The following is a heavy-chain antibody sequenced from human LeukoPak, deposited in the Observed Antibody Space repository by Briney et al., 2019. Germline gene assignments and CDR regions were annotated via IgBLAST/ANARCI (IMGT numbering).Heavy chain of an antibody. Sequence: PGGSLRLSCAASGFTFSSYGMYWVRQAPGKGLEWVAFIRYDGGNKIYADSVKRRFVISRDNSQNTLYLQMNSLSAEDTAVYYCAKPEESFCSGTACYRGYFDCWGQGTLVTVSS. CDR2: IRYDGGNK. CDR3: AKPEESFCSGTACYRGYFDC. V-gene: IGHV3-30*02. CDR1: GFTFSSYG. D-gene: IGHD2-2*01. J-gene: IGHJ4*02.